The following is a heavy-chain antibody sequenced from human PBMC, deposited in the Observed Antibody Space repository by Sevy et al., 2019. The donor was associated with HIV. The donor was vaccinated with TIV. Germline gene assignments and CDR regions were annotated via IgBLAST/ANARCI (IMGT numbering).Heavy chain of an antibody. CDR1: GFRLNTYA. CDR3: ARDAGYTTKFHPLH. Sequence: GGSLRLSCSASGFRLNTYAMHWVRQAPGKGLEWVSVISSTGNFESYAASVKGRFTISKDNSKNTVSLQMNSLRPEDTAMNYCARDAGYTTKFHPLHWGQGTLVTVSS. J-gene: IGHJ4*02. CDR2: ISSTGNFE. V-gene: IGHV3-30*04. D-gene: IGHD5-12*01.